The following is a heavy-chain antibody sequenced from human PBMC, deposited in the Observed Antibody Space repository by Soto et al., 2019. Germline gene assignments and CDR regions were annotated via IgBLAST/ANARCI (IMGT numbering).Heavy chain of an antibody. D-gene: IGHD3-10*02. Sequence: QVQLVQSGAEVKKPGASVKVSCKASGYIFTDNYVHWVRQAPGQGLEWMGWINPNSGGTNYAHKFQERVTMTSDTSISTAYMELGRLRSDDTAVYYCAREWGYSVSRYYFDSWGQGTLVTVSS. CDR1: GYIFTDNY. V-gene: IGHV1-2*02. J-gene: IGHJ4*02. CDR3: AREWGYSVSRYYFDS. CDR2: INPNSGGT.